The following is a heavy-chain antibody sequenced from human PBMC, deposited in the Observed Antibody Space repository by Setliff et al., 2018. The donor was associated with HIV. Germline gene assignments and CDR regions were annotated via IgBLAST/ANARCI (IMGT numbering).Heavy chain of an antibody. V-gene: IGHV4-38-2*01. D-gene: IGHD2-15*01. J-gene: IGHJ4*02. CDR3: VRYCSGGTCYDIDY. Sequence: PSETLSLTCAVSGYSVSSGYYWGWIRQPPGKGLECIGSIFHGGSTYYSPSLKSRVTISVDTSKNQFSLQLNSVTAADTAVYYCVRYCSGGTCYDIDYWGQGTVVTVSS. CDR1: GYSVSSGYY. CDR2: IFHGGST.